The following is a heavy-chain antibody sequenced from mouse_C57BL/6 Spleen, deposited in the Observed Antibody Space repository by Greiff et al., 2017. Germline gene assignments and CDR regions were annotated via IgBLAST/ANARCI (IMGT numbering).Heavy chain of an antibody. D-gene: IGHD2-2*01. Sequence: EVMLVESGGGLVKPGGSLKLSCAASGFTFSSYTMSWVRQTPEKRLEWVATISGGGGNTYYPDSVKGRFTIARDNAKNPLYLQMSSLRSADTALEYCARHDIDYGYDSYWYFDVWGTGTTVTVSS. V-gene: IGHV5-9*01. J-gene: IGHJ1*03. CDR1: GFTFSSYT. CDR2: ISGGGGNT. CDR3: ARHDIDYGYDSYWYFDV.